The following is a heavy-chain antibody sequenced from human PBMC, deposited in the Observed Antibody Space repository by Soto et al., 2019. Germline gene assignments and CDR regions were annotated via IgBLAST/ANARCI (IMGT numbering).Heavy chain of an antibody. CDR2: MYPNDGNT. D-gene: IGHD3-3*01. V-gene: IGHV1-8*01. J-gene: IGHJ4*02. CDR1: GYTFSNYE. CDR3: ARGPRESGEWLLFDY. Sequence: QVQLVQSGADVKKPGASVKVSCKASGYTFSNYEINWVRQASGQGLEWMGRMYPNDGNTGYAQNFQGRVSMTRNTSINTAYMELSSLRSDDTAVYYCARGPRESGEWLLFDYWGQGALVTVSS.